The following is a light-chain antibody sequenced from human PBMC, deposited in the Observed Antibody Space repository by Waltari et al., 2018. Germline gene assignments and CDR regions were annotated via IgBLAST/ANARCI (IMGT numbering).Light chain of an antibody. CDR2: WAS. Sequence: DTVMTQSPDSLAVSLGERATIHCTSSQSVLYSSNNKNYLAWYQQKPGQPPKLLIYWASTRESGVPDRFSGSGSGTDFTLTISSLQAEDVAVYYCQQYYSTPFTFGPGTKVDIK. CDR3: QQYYSTPFT. J-gene: IGKJ3*01. V-gene: IGKV4-1*01. CDR1: QSVLYSSNNKNY.